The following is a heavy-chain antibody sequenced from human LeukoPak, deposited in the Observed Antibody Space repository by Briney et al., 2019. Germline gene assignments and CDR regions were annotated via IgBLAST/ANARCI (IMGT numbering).Heavy chain of an antibody. D-gene: IGHD3-22*01. V-gene: IGHV1-69*06. J-gene: IGHJ4*02. CDR1: GGTFSSYA. CDR2: IIPIFGTA. Sequence: SVKVCFKVSGGTFSSYAISWVRQAPGQGLEWMGGIIPIFGTANYAQKFQGRVTITADKSTSTAYMELSSLRSEDTAVYYCASRRFNYYDSSGYPYWGQGTLVTVSS. CDR3: ASRRFNYYDSSGYPY.